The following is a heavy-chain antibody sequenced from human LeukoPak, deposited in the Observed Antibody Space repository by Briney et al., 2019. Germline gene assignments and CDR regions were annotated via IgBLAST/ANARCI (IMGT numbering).Heavy chain of an antibody. CDR2: INHSGST. D-gene: IGHD2-2*01. CDR3: ARGQYIVVVPAASTLYYFDY. Sequence: SETLSLTCAVYGGSFSGYYWSWIRQPPGKGLEWIGEINHSGSTNYNPSLKSRVTISVDTSKNQFSLKLSSVTAADTAVYYCARGQYIVVVPAASTLYYFDYWGQGTLVTVSS. J-gene: IGHJ4*02. V-gene: IGHV4-34*01. CDR1: GGSFSGYY.